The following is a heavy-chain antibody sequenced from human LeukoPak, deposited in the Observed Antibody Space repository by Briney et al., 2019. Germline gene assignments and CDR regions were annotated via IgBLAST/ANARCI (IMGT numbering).Heavy chain of an antibody. CDR2: ISAYTGDT. CDR1: GYTFTGYG. Sequence: GASVKVSCKASGYTFTGYGLSWVRQAPGQGLEWMGWISAYTGDTNYARKVQGRVTLTTDTSTSTAYMELGSLTSDDTAIYYCARAYPQGVVVVPRAVGRAFDIWGQGTMVIVSS. V-gene: IGHV1-18*01. CDR3: ARAYPQGVVVVPRAVGRAFDI. D-gene: IGHD2-2*01. J-gene: IGHJ3*02.